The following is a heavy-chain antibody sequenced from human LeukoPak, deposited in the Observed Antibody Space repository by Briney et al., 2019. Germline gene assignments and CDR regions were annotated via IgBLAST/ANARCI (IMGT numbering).Heavy chain of an antibody. CDR3: ARDRDGSNWFDP. CDR2: TNWNGGSI. V-gene: IGHV3-20*04. Sequence: PGGSLRLSCAASGFTFDDYGMCWVRQAPGKGLEWVSNTNWNGGSIGYADSVEGRFTISRDNAKNSLYLQMNSLRAEDTALYYCARDRDGSNWFDPWGRGTLVTVSS. J-gene: IGHJ5*02. CDR1: GFTFDDYG. D-gene: IGHD3-10*01.